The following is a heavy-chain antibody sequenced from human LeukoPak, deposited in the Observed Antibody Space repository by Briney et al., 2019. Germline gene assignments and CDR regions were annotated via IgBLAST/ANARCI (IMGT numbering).Heavy chain of an antibody. CDR3: ATHRDGSGSYGFDFDY. D-gene: IGHD3-10*01. V-gene: IGHV3-30*03. CDR1: GFTFSSYG. J-gene: IGHJ4*02. Sequence: GRSLRLSCAASGFTFSSYGMHWVRQAPGKGLEWVAVISYDGSNKYYADSVKGRFTISRDNSKNTLYLQMNSLRAEDTAVYYRATHRDGSGSYGFDFDYWGQGTLVTVSS. CDR2: ISYDGSNK.